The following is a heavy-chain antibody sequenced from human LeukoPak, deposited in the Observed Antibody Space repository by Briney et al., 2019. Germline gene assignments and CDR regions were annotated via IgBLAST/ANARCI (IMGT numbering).Heavy chain of an antibody. D-gene: IGHD5-12*01. CDR2: INPNSGGT. CDR1: GYTFTGYD. J-gene: IGHJ6*01. CDR3: AIELNSGYDYAVYGMDV. Sequence: EASVKVSCKASGYTFTGYDMHWVRQAPGQGLEWMGWINPNSGGTNYAQKFQGRVTMTRDTSISTAYMELSSLRSDDTAVYYCAIELNSGYDYAVYGMDVWGQGTTVTVS. V-gene: IGHV1-2*02.